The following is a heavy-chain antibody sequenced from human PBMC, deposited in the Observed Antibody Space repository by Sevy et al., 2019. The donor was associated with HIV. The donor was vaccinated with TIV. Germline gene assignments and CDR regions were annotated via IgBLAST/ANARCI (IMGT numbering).Heavy chain of an antibody. CDR3: AKDDYGSGSYYMGSGAFDI. D-gene: IGHD3-10*01. V-gene: IGHV3-30*18. CDR2: ISYDGSNK. J-gene: IGHJ3*02. Sequence: GGSLRLSCAASGFTFSSYGMHWVRQAPGKGLEWVAVISYDGSNKYYADSVKGRFTISRDNSKNTLYLQMNSLSAEDTAVYYCAKDDYGSGSYYMGSGAFDIWGQGTMVTVSS. CDR1: GFTFSSYG.